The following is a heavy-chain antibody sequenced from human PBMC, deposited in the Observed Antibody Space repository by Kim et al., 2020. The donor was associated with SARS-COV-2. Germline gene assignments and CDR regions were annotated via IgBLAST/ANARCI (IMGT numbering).Heavy chain of an antibody. Sequence: GGSLRLSCAASGFTFDDYAMHWVRQAPGKGLEWVSGISWNSGSIGYADSVKGRFTISRDNAKNSLYLQMNSLRAEDTALYYCAKGRAVAGTRREGFDYWGQGTLAT. CDR1: GFTFDDYA. CDR3: AKGRAVAGTRREGFDY. CDR2: ISWNSGSI. V-gene: IGHV3-9*01. D-gene: IGHD6-19*01. J-gene: IGHJ4*02.